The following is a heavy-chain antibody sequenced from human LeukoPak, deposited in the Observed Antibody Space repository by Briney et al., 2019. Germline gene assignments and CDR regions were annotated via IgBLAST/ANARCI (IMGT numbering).Heavy chain of an antibody. D-gene: IGHD5-12*01. Sequence: ASVKVSCKASGYTFTSCGISWVRQAPGQGLEWMGWISAYNGNTNYAQKLQGRVTMTTDTSTSTAYMELRSLRSDDTAVYYCARTYSGYDPGSYYFDYWGQGTLVTVSS. CDR1: GYTFTSCG. CDR3: ARTYSGYDPGSYYFDY. J-gene: IGHJ4*02. CDR2: ISAYNGNT. V-gene: IGHV1-18*01.